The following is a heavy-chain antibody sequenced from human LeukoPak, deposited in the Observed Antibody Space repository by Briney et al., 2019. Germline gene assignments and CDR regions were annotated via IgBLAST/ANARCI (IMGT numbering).Heavy chain of an antibody. D-gene: IGHD3-10*01. CDR1: GGSFSGYY. CDR3: ARGGRYYGSGRNRYYYYYGMDV. CDR2: INHSGST. V-gene: IGHV4-34*01. Sequence: SETLSLTCAVYGGSFSGYYWGWIRQPPGKGLEWIGEINHSGSTNYNPSLKSRVTISVDTSKNQFSLKLSSVTAADTAVYYCARGGRYYGSGRNRYYYYYGMDVWGQGTTVTVSS. J-gene: IGHJ6*02.